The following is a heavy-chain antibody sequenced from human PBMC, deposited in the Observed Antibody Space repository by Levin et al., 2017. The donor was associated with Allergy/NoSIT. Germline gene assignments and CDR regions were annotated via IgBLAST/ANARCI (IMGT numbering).Heavy chain of an antibody. D-gene: IGHD3-22*01. CDR3: AKSTLQWLLALVDAFDI. CDR1: GFTFSSYA. CDR2: ISGSGGST. V-gene: IGHV3-23*01. J-gene: IGHJ3*02. Sequence: GGSLRLSCAASGFTFSSYAMSWVRQAPGKGLEWVSAISGSGGSTYYADSVKGRFTISRDNSKNTLYLQMNSLRAEDTAVYYCAKSTLQWLLALVDAFDIWGQGTMVTVSS.